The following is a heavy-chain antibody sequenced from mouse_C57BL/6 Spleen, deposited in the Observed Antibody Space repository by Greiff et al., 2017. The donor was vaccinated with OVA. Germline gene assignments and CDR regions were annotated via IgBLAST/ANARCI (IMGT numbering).Heavy chain of an antibody. Sequence: VQLKESGGGLVKPGGSLKLSCAASGFTFSSYAMSWVRQTPEKRLEWVATISDGGSYTYYPDNVKGRFTISRDNAKNNLYLQMSHLKAEETAMYYCARDSSGFLFAYWGQGTLVTVSA. D-gene: IGHD3-2*02. V-gene: IGHV5-4*01. CDR1: GFTFSSYA. J-gene: IGHJ3*01. CDR2: ISDGGSYT. CDR3: ARDSSGFLFAY.